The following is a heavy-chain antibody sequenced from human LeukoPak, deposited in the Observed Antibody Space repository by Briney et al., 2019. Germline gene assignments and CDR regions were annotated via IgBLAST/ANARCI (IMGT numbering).Heavy chain of an antibody. V-gene: IGHV4-4*07. Sequence: SETLSLTCAVYGGSFSGYYWSWIRQPAGKGLEWIGRFYTSGSTNYNPSLKSQVTISVDTSKNQFPLKLSSVTAADTAVYYCARDLWFGAGRVFDIWGQGTMVTVSS. CDR2: FYTSGST. J-gene: IGHJ3*02. CDR1: GGSFSGYY. CDR3: ARDLWFGAGRVFDI. D-gene: IGHD3-10*01.